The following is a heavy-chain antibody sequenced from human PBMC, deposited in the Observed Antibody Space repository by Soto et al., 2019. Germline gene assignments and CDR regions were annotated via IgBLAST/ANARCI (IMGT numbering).Heavy chain of an antibody. CDR3: ARDRISKYYYYYGMDV. J-gene: IGHJ6*02. Sequence: SVKVSCKASGGTFSSYAISWVRQAPGQGLEWMGGIIPIFGTANYAQKFQGRVTITADESTSTAYMELSSLRSEDTAVYYCARDRISKYYYYYGMDVWGQGTTVPVSS. V-gene: IGHV1-69*13. CDR2: IIPIFGTA. CDR1: GGTFSSYA.